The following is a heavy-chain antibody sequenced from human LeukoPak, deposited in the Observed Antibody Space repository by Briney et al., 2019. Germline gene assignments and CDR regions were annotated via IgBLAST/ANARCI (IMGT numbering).Heavy chain of an antibody. CDR2: INHSGST. CDR1: GGSFSGYY. V-gene: IGHV4-34*01. D-gene: IGHD6-13*01. J-gene: IGHJ4*02. Sequence: SETLSLTCAVYGGSFSGYYWSWIRQPPGKGLEWIGEINHSGSTNYNPSLKSRVTISVDTSKNQFSLKLSSVTAADTAVYYCARGLVNSSSWYRFWGQGTLVTVSS. CDR3: ARGLVNSSSWYRF.